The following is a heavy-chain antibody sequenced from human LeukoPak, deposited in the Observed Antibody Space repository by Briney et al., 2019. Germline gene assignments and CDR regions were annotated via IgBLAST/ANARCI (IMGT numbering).Heavy chain of an antibody. CDR3: ARGGGVGSGGVDY. Sequence: SETLSLTCAVYGGSFSGYYWSGIRQPPGQGREWIGEINHSGSTNYNPSLKSRVTISVDTSKNQFSLKLSSVTAADTAVYYCARGGGVGSGGVDYWGQGTLVTVSS. J-gene: IGHJ4*02. CDR1: GGSFSGYY. V-gene: IGHV4-34*01. CDR2: INHSGST. D-gene: IGHD3-10*01.